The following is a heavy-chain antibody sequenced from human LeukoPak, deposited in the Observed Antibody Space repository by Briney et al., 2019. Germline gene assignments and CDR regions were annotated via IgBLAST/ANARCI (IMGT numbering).Heavy chain of an antibody. V-gene: IGHV3-30-3*01. Sequence: PGGSLRLSCAASGFGFSRYAMHWVRQAPGKGLEWVSVISYDGSNKYYADSVKGRFTISRDNSKNTLYLQMNSLRAEDTAVYYCARDKKRGTHFDYWGQGTLVTVSS. J-gene: IGHJ4*02. CDR2: ISYDGSNK. CDR1: GFGFSRYA. CDR3: ARDKKRGTHFDY. D-gene: IGHD1-1*01.